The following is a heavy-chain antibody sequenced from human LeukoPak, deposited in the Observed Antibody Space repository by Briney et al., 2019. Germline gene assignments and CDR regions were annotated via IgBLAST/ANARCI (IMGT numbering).Heavy chain of an antibody. D-gene: IGHD3-22*01. CDR2: ISGSGGST. CDR1: GFTFSSYA. J-gene: IGHJ4*01. CDR3: AKDRRYYYDSSGYYHLDY. V-gene: IGHV3-23*01. Sequence: PGGSLRLSCAASGFTFSSYAMSWVRQAPGKGLEWVSAISGSGGSTYYADSVKGRFTISRDNSKNTLYLQMNSLRAEDTAVYYCAKDRRYYYDSSGYYHLDYWGQGTLVTVSS.